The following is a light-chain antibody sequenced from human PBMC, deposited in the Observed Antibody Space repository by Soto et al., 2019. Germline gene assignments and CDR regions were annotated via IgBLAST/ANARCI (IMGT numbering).Light chain of an antibody. CDR2: DAS. Sequence: DIVLTQSPGTLSLSPGERATLSCRASQSLTTNYLAWYQQKPGQAPRLLIYDASSRATGIPDRFSGSGSGTDFTLTIARLEPDDFAVFYCQQGVTFGGGTQVEIK. CDR1: QSLTTNY. CDR3: QQGVT. V-gene: IGKV3-20*01. J-gene: IGKJ4*01.